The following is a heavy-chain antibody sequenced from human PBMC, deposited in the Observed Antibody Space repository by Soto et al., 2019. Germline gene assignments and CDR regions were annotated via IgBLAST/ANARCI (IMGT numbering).Heavy chain of an antibody. J-gene: IGHJ5*02. CDR1: GFTFISCA. CDR2: ISGGGDTT. Sequence: PWGSLRLSCLTSGFTFISCAIILVRQAPGRGLEWVASISGGGDTTYYADFVKGRFTISRDTSKHTVYMEMKSLRADDTAVYYCVKGQNWFDPWGQGTQVTVSS. V-gene: IGHV3-23*01. CDR3: VKGQNWFDP.